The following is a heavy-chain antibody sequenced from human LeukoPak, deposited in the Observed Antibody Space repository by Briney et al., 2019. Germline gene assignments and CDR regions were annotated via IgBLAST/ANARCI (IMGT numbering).Heavy chain of an antibody. J-gene: IGHJ6*02. Sequence: ASVTVSCKASVYTFTGYYMHWVRQAPGQGLEWMGWINLNSGGTNYAQKFQGRVTMTRDTSISAAYMELSGLRSDDTAVYYCARAYYYGMDGWGQGTTVTVSS. CDR2: INLNSGGT. CDR1: VYTFTGYY. V-gene: IGHV1-2*02. CDR3: ARAYYYGMDG.